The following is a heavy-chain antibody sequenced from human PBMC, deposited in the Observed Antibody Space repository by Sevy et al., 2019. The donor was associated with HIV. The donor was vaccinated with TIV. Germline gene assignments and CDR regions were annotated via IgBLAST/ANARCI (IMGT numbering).Heavy chain of an antibody. Sequence: SQTLSLTCAISGDRVSNNGAAWNWIRQSPSRGLEWLGRTYYRSKWFIDYAVSVKSRITVTPDIYKNQFSLQLKTVTSADTAMYYCVRDGPLGISTFDYWGPGIFVTVSS. J-gene: IGHJ4*02. CDR1: GDRVSNNGAA. CDR3: VRDGPLGISTFDY. CDR2: TYYRSKWFI. V-gene: IGHV6-1*01. D-gene: IGHD3-16*01.